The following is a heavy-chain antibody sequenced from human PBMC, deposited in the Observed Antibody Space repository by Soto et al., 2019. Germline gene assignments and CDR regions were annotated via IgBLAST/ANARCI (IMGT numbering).Heavy chain of an antibody. Sequence: GGSLRLSCAASGFIFTNYWMHWVRQVPGRGLVWVSGITHDGSGTKYADSVKGRFTISRDNAKNTVYLQMNSLRPEDTAVYYCGSVFEHWGRGPLGTVSS. CDR3: GSVFEH. D-gene: IGHD2-21*01. J-gene: IGHJ2*01. CDR1: GFIFTNYW. CDR2: ITHDGSGT. V-gene: IGHV3-74*01.